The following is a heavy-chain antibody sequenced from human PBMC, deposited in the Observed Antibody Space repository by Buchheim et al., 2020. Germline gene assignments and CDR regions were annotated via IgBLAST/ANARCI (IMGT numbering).Heavy chain of an antibody. Sequence: QVQLVESGGGVVQPGRSLRLSCAASGFTFSSYAMHWVRQAPGKGLEWVAVISYDGGNKYYADSVKGRFTISRDNSKNTLYLQMNSLRAEDTAVYYCARTITTVTTPFRSNYYYYYGMDVWGQGTT. CDR1: GFTFSSYA. V-gene: IGHV3-30*04. CDR2: ISYDGGNK. CDR3: ARTITTVTTPFRSNYYYYYGMDV. D-gene: IGHD4-11*01. J-gene: IGHJ6*02.